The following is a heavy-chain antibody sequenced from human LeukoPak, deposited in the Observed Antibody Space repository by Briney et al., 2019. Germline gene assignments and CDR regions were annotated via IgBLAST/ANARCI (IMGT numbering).Heavy chain of an antibody. J-gene: IGHJ4*02. CDR1: GDRVSTNVAT. CDR3: ARRSPGRGDFDY. V-gene: IGHV6-1*01. Sequence: SQALSLTCAISGDRVSTNVATWNWIRQSPSRGLEWLATTYYRSKWYNDFAVSVKGRIAINADTSKDQFSLQLNSMSPEDTPVYYCARRSPGRGDFDYWGPGTLVTVSS. CDR2: TYYRSKWYN. D-gene: IGHD3-10*01.